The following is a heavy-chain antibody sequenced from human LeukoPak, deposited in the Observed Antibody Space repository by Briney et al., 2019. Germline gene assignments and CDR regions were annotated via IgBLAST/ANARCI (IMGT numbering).Heavy chain of an antibody. Sequence: GGSLRLSCAASGFTVSTKNMNWVRQAPGKGLEWVSVIYSGGSTYYADSVKGRFTISRDNSKNTLYLQMNSLRAEDTAVYYCALLTRTYSLFDYWGQGTLVTVSS. D-gene: IGHD4-11*01. V-gene: IGHV3-53*01. CDR2: IYSGGST. CDR3: ALLTRTYSLFDY. CDR1: GFTVSTKN. J-gene: IGHJ4*02.